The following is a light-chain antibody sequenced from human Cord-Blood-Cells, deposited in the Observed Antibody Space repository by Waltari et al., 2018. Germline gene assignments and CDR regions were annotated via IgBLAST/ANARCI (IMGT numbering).Light chain of an antibody. CDR3: SSYTSSRV. J-gene: IGLJ3*02. Sequence: QSALTQPASVSGSPGQSITISCTGTSSDVGGYNFVSWYQQHPGKAPKLMIYDVSKRPSGVSNRSSGSTSGNTASLTISGLQAEDEADYYCSSYTSSRVFGGGTKLTVL. V-gene: IGLV2-14*03. CDR2: DVS. CDR1: SSDVGGYNF.